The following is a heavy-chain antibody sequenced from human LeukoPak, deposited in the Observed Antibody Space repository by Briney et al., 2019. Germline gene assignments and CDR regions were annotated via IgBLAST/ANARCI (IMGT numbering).Heavy chain of an antibody. J-gene: IGHJ3*02. CDR1: GGSISSGGYA. V-gene: IGHV4-30-2*01. CDR2: IYDSGST. CDR3: ARASFIDFESSGIDAFDI. Sequence: SETLSLTCTVSGGSISSGGYAWSWIRQPPGKGLEWIGYIYDSGSTYYNPSLKSRVTISLDRSKNQFSLKLSSVTAADTAVYYCARASFIDFESSGIDAFDIWGQGTMVTVSS. D-gene: IGHD6-19*01.